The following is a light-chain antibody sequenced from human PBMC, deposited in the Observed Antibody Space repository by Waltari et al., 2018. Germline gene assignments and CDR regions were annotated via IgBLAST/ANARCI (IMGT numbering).Light chain of an antibody. CDR1: QSVLYSSNKKDY. J-gene: IGKJ4*01. CDR2: WAS. CDR3: HQYYTTPPT. V-gene: IGKV4-1*01. Sequence: DIVMTQSPDSLPVSLGDRATINCKSSQSVLYSSNKKDYIAWYHHKPGQAPKLLLYWASTRKSGVPDRFRCSGSGTNFNLTISSLQAEDVAVYYCHQYYTTPPTFGGGTKVEIK.